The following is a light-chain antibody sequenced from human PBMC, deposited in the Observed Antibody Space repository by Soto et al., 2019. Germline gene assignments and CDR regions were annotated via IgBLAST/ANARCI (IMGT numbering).Light chain of an antibody. Sequence: EILLTQSPATLSLSPWERATLSCRASQNVRNDLVWYLQKPGQAPRLLIYSASNRATGIPARFSGSGSGTDFTLTISSLEPEDFAVYYCQQRTNWPPTFGGGTKVEFK. J-gene: IGKJ4*01. CDR1: QNVRND. CDR2: SAS. V-gene: IGKV3-11*01. CDR3: QQRTNWPPT.